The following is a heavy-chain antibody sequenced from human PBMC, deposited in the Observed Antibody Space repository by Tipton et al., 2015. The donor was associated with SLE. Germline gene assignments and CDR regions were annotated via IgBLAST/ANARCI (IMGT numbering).Heavy chain of an antibody. D-gene: IGHD2-8*02. V-gene: IGHV4-39*07. CDR3: ARDRDIVLEPVPIPPAFGI. Sequence: TLSLTCTVSGGSIRSSRHFWGWIRQPPGKGLEWIGVLYYSGNTYYNPSLKSPVTLSIDTSKNQFSLRLISVTAADTAVYFCARDRDIVLEPVPIPPAFGIWGQGTTVTVSS. CDR2: LYYSGNT. CDR1: GGSIRSSRHF. J-gene: IGHJ3*02.